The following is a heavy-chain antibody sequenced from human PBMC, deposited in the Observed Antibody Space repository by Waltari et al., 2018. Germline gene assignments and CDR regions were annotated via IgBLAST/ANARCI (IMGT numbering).Heavy chain of an antibody. CDR1: GASISSGYYY. V-gene: IGHV4-31*03. D-gene: IGHD3-9*01. CDR3: VRQAPEYDILNGPPKVPIDY. Sequence: QVQLQESGPGLVKPSQTLSLTCTVSGASISSGYYYWSWIRQQPGKGLEWIGYIYYSGSTDYHPALKSRVTISRDTSKNQCSLKMTSVTAADTAIYYCVRQAPEYDILNGPPKVPIDYWGQGTLVTVSS. CDR2: IYYSGST. J-gene: IGHJ4*02.